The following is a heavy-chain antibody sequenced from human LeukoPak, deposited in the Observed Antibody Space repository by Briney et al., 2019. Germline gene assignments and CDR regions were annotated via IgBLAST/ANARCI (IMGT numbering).Heavy chain of an antibody. CDR2: ISYDGSNK. CDR1: GFTFSSYA. Sequence: PGRSLRLSCAASGFTFSSYAMHWARQAPGKGLEWVAVISYDGSNKYYADSVKGRFTISRDNSKNTLYLQMNSLRAEDTAVYYCARVVATAPYYGMDVWGQGTTVTVSS. J-gene: IGHJ6*02. CDR3: ARVVATAPYYGMDV. V-gene: IGHV3-30*04. D-gene: IGHD5-12*01.